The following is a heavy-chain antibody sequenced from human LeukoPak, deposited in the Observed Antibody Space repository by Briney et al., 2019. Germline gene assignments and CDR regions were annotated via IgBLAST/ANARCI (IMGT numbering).Heavy chain of an antibody. CDR3: ARSADYYDSSGYYYRFRAFDI. CDR2: ISSSSSYI. J-gene: IGHJ3*02. V-gene: IGHV3-21*01. D-gene: IGHD3-22*01. Sequence: GGSLRLSCAASGFTFSSYSMNWVRQAPGKGLEWVSSISSSSSYIYYADSVKGRFTISRDNAKNSLYLQMNSLRAEDTVVYYCARSADYYDSSGYYYRFRAFDIWGQGTMVTVSS. CDR1: GFTFSSYS.